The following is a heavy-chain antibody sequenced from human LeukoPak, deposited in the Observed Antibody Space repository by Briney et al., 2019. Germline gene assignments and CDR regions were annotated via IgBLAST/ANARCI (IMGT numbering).Heavy chain of an antibody. CDR3: ARDLGLDY. Sequence: GGSLRLSCAASGFTFSSYSMYWVRQAPGKGLEWVSYISSSSSSIYYADSVKGRLTISRDNAKNSLYLQMDSLRAEDTAVYYCARDLGLDYWGQGTLVTVSS. V-gene: IGHV3-48*01. CDR2: ISSSSSSI. J-gene: IGHJ4*02. CDR1: GFTFSSYS. D-gene: IGHD1-26*01.